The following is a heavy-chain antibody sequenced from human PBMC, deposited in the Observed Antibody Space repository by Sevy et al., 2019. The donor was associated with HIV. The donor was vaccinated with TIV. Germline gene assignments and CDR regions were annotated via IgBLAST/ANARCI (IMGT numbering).Heavy chain of an antibody. Sequence: GGSLRLSCAASGFTFSSYAMNWVRRAPGKGLEWVSTISGSGGSTYYADSVKGRFTISRDNSKNSLYLQMNSLRAEDTAVYYCAKGHLGLLYSYMDVWGKGTTVTVSS. J-gene: IGHJ6*03. D-gene: IGHD1-26*01. CDR1: GFTFSSYA. V-gene: IGHV3-23*01. CDR2: ISGSGGST. CDR3: AKGHLGLLYSYMDV.